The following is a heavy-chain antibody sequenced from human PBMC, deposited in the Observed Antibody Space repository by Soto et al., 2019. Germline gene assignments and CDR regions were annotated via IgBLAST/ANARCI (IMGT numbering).Heavy chain of an antibody. CDR1: GYTFTSYD. CDR3: ARGRGYCSSTSCLGNWFDP. Sequence: QVQLVQSGAEVKKPGASVKVSCKASGYTFTSYDINWVRQATGQGLAWMGWMNPNSGNTGYAQKFQGRVTMTRNTSISTAYMELSSLRSEDTAVYYCARGRGYCSSTSCLGNWFDPWGQGTLVTVSS. V-gene: IGHV1-8*01. D-gene: IGHD2-2*01. CDR2: MNPNSGNT. J-gene: IGHJ5*02.